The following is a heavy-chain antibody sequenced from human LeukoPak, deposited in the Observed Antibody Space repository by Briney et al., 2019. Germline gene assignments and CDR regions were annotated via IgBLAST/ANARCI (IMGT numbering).Heavy chain of an antibody. CDR3: ARAPYSGSYFDY. CDR1: GFTFSSYS. CDR2: INHSGST. D-gene: IGHD1-26*01. J-gene: IGHJ4*02. V-gene: IGHV4-34*01. Sequence: GSLRLSCAASGFTFSSYSMNWIRQPPGKGLEWIGEINHSGSTNYNPSLKSRVTISVDTSKNQFSLKLSSVTAADTAVYYCARAPYSGSYFDYWGQGTLVTVSS.